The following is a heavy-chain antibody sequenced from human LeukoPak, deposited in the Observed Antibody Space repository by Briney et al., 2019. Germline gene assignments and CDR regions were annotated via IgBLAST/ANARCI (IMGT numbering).Heavy chain of an antibody. D-gene: IGHD6-19*01. CDR3: ARGVARHSDGWTPPVY. CDR2: IYSGGST. V-gene: IGHV3-66*01. J-gene: IGHJ4*02. CDR1: GFTVSSNY. Sequence: PGGSLRLSCAASGFTVSSNYMSWVRQAPGKGLEWVSVIYSGGSTYYVDSVKGRFTISRDNSKNTLYLQMNSLRAEDTAVYYCARGVARHSDGWTPPVYWGQGTLVTVSS.